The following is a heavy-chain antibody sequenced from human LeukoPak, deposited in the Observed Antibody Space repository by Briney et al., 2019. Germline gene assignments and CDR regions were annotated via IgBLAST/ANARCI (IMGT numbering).Heavy chain of an antibody. V-gene: IGHV4-34*01. CDR1: GGSFSGYY. CDR2: INHSGST. CDR3: ARLDNGFTHAFDI. D-gene: IGHD2-2*03. J-gene: IGHJ3*02. Sequence: SETLSLTCAVYGGSFSGYYWSWIRQPPGKGLEWIGEINHSGSTNYNPSLKSRVTISVDTSKNQFSLKLSSVTAVDTAIYYCARLDNGFTHAFDIWGQGTMVTVSS.